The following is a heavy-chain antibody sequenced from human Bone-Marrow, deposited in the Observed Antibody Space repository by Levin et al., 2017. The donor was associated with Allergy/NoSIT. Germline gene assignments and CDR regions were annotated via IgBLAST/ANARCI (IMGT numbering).Heavy chain of an antibody. Sequence: GASVKVSCKTVGGSFDSYILNWVRQAPGQGLDWVGGIIPLFGTTTYAQKFQGRVTITADKSTTTAYMELSSLTSEDTAVYYCARERSGGKLFNFWGQGTMVTVS. V-gene: IGHV1-69*06. CDR2: IIPLFGTT. D-gene: IGHD2-8*02. J-gene: IGHJ3*01. CDR1: GGSFDSYI. CDR3: ARERSGGKLFNF.